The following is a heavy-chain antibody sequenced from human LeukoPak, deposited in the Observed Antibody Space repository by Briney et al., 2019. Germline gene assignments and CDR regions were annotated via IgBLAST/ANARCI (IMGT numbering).Heavy chain of an antibody. J-gene: IGHJ5*02. CDR2: IYSGGST. CDR3: ASRRLLWFGETHLGWFDP. V-gene: IGHV3-53*04. CDR1: GFTVSSNY. D-gene: IGHD3-10*01. Sequence: GGSLRLSCAASGFTVSSNYMSWVRQAPGKGLEWVSVIYSGGSTYYADSVKGRFTISRHNSKNTPYLQMNSLRAEDTAVYYCASRRLLWFGETHLGWFDPWGQGTLVTVSS.